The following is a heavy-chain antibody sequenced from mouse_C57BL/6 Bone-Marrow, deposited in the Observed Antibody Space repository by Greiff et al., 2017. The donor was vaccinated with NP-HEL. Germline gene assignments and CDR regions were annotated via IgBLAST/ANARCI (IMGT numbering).Heavy chain of an antibody. CDR2: INPNNGGT. Sequence: EVQLQQSGPELVKPGASVKISCKASGYTFTDYYMNWVKQSPGKSLEWIGDINPNNGGTSYNQKFKGKATLTVDKSSSTAYMELRSLTSEDSTVYYCARGDYGSSLYYYAMDYWGQGTSVTVSS. J-gene: IGHJ4*01. CDR1: GYTFTDYY. CDR3: ARGDYGSSLYYYAMDY. D-gene: IGHD1-1*01. V-gene: IGHV1-26*01.